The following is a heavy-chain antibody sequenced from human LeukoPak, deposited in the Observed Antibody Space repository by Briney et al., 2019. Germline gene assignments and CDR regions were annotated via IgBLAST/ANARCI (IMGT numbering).Heavy chain of an antibody. CDR3: ASRVPNCSGGSCYMDV. Sequence: ASVKVSCKPSRYTFTGYYMHWVRPAPGQGLEWMGWINPNSGRTNYAQKFQGRVTMTRDMSISTAYMELSRLRSDDTAVYYCASRVPNCSGGSCYMDVWGKGTTVTVSS. CDR1: RYTFTGYY. V-gene: IGHV1-2*02. D-gene: IGHD2-15*01. CDR2: INPNSGRT. J-gene: IGHJ6*03.